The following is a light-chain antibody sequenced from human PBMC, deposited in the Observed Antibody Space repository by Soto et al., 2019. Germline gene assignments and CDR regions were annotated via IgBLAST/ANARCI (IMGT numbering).Light chain of an antibody. Sequence: IILTQSPGTLSLSPGDRATLSCRASQSVKNNYLVWYQQKVGQAPRLLMSGASSRATGVPDRFSGSGSGTDFILTISRVEPEDFAVYYCQQDGSSPTFGQGTRLETK. CDR1: QSVKNNY. J-gene: IGKJ5*01. CDR2: GAS. CDR3: QQDGSSPT. V-gene: IGKV3-20*01.